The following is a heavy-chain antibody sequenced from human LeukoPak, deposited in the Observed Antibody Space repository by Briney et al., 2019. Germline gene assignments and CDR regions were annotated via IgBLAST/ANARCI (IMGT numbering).Heavy chain of an antibody. Sequence: PSETLSLTCTVSGGSISSSSHYWGWIRQPPGKGLEWIGYIYYSGSTNYNPSLKSRVTISVDTSKNQFSLKLSSVTAADTAVYYCARDNSSSWFRWFDPWGQGTLVTVSS. J-gene: IGHJ5*02. CDR3: ARDNSSSWFRWFDP. D-gene: IGHD6-13*01. CDR1: GGSISSSSHY. V-gene: IGHV4-61*01. CDR2: IYYSGST.